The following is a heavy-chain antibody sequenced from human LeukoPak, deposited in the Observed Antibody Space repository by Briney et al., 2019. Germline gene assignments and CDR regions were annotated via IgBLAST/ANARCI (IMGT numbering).Heavy chain of an antibody. J-gene: IGHJ5*02. V-gene: IGHV7-4-1*02. Sequence: ASVKVSCRASGYTFTSYAMNWVRQAPGQGLEWMGWINTNTGNPTYAQGFTGRFVFSLDTSVSTAYLQISSLKAEDTAVYYCARTIPYDNDNWFDPWGQGTLVTVSS. CDR3: ARTIPYDNDNWFDP. D-gene: IGHD3-9*01. CDR2: INTNTGNP. CDR1: GYTFTSYA.